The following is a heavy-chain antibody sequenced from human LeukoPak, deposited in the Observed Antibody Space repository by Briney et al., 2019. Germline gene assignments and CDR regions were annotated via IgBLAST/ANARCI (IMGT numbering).Heavy chain of an antibody. D-gene: IGHD6-13*01. CDR3: ARENIAAAGLGY. Sequence: ASVKVSCKASGYTFTGYYMHWVRQAPGQGPEWMGWINPNSGGTNYAQKFQGWVTMTRDTSISTAYMELSRLRSDDTAVYCCARENIAAAGLGYWGQGTLVTVSS. V-gene: IGHV1-2*04. CDR1: GYTFTGYY. CDR2: INPNSGGT. J-gene: IGHJ4*02.